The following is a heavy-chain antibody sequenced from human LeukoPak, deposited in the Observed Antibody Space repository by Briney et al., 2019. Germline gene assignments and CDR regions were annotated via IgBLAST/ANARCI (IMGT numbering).Heavy chain of an antibody. J-gene: IGHJ4*02. CDR3: ARVVVVPAVYFDH. V-gene: IGHV1-2*02. Sequence: ASVKVSCKASGYTFSGYYMHWVRQAPGQGLEWMGWINANSGGVHYAQKFQGRVTMTRDTSTSTAYMELSRLKSDDTAVYYCARVVVVPAVYFDHWGQEALVTVSS. CDR1: GYTFSGYY. CDR2: INANSGGV. D-gene: IGHD2-2*01.